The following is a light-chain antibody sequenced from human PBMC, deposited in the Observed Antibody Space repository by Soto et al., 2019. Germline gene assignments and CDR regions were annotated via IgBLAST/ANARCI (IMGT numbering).Light chain of an antibody. CDR2: EES. Sequence: DIHCTQSPSSLSASLGSSATITGRASQAITNNLAWYQQKPGNPPRLLIYEESTLHSGVPSRFSGRKVGTQFILTIDSLQPEDFATYYCQQVKSYPRTFGGGTKVDIK. V-gene: IGKV1-9*01. CDR1: QAITNN. CDR3: QQVKSYPRT. J-gene: IGKJ4*01.